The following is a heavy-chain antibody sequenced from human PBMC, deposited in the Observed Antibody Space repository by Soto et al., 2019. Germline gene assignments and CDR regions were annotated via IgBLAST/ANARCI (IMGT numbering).Heavy chain of an antibody. D-gene: IGHD4-17*01. CDR3: ARAPDYGDSAVPFYNWFDP. Sequence: QVQLQESGPGLVKPSQTLSLTCTVSGGSISSGGYYWSWIRQHPGKGLEWIGYIYYSGSTYYNPSLKSRVTISVGTSKNQFSLKLSSVTAADTAVYYCARAPDYGDSAVPFYNWFDPWGQGTLVTVSS. CDR1: GGSISSGGYY. J-gene: IGHJ5*02. CDR2: IYYSGST. V-gene: IGHV4-31*03.